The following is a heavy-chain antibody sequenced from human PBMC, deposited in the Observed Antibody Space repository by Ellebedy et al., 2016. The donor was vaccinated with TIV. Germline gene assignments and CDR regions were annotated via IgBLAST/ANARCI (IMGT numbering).Heavy chain of an antibody. CDR2: ICSSSSTI. V-gene: IGHV3-48*01. CDR3: ARAGDYNLLSPAGGY. J-gene: IGHJ4*02. Sequence: GESLKISCVASGFTFSNYNMNWVRQAPGKGLEWVSYICSSSSTIYYADSVKGRFTVSRDNAKDSLYLQMDSLRADDTAVYYCARAGDYNLLSPAGGYWGQGTLVTVSS. D-gene: IGHD4-17*01. CDR1: GFTFSNYN.